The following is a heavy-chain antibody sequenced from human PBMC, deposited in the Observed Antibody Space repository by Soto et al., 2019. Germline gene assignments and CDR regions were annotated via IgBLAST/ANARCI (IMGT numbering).Heavy chain of an antibody. V-gene: IGHV1-69*13. CDR2: IIPIFGTA. CDR3: ARDTSIAAAVRFDP. CDR1: GGTFSSDA. J-gene: IGHJ5*02. Sequence: SVKVSCKASGGTFSSDAISWVRQAPGQGLEWMGGIIPIFGTANYAQKFQGRVTITADESTSTAYMELSSLRSEDTAVYYCARDTSIAAAVRFDPWGQGTLVTVSS. D-gene: IGHD6-13*01.